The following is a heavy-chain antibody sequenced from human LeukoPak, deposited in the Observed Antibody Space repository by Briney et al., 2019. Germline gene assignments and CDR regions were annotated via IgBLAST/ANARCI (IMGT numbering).Heavy chain of an antibody. CDR3: ARYAGTTVTTPDAFDI. J-gene: IGHJ3*02. CDR2: IYFSGST. D-gene: IGHD4-17*01. V-gene: IGHV4-39*01. Sequence: SETLSLTCAVSGGSISSSSYYWGWIRQPPGKRLEWIGNIYFSGSTSYNPSLKSRVTISVDTSKNQFSLKLRSVTAADTAVYYCARYAGTTVTTPDAFDIWGQGTMVTVSS. CDR1: GGSISSSSYY.